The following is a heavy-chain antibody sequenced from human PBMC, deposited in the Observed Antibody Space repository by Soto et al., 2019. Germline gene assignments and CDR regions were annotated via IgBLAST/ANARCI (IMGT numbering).Heavy chain of an antibody. CDR3: ARDLSVVALDYYFDY. CDR2: IKSKTDGGTT. Sequence: EVQLVESGGGLVKPGGSLRLSCAASGFTFSNAWMSWVRQAPGKGLEWVGRIKSKTDGGTTDYAAPVKGRFTISRDNSKNTLYLQMNSLRAEDTAVYYCARDLSVVALDYYFDYWGQGTLVTVSS. CDR1: GFTFSNAW. V-gene: IGHV3-15*01. D-gene: IGHD2-15*01. J-gene: IGHJ4*02.